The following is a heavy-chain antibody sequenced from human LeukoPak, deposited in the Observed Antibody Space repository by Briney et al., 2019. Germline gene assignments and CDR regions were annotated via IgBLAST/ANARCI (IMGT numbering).Heavy chain of an antibody. CDR2: IYSGGTT. D-gene: IGHD1-14*01. J-gene: IGHJ4*02. CDR3: ATGYY. CDR1: GFTVSSNY. Sequence: QPGGSLRLSCAASGFTVSSNYLSWVRQAPGKGLEWVSVIYSGGTTFYAESVKGRFTISRDNSKNMLYLQMNSLGAEDTAVYYCATGYYWGQGSLVTVSS. V-gene: IGHV3-66*01.